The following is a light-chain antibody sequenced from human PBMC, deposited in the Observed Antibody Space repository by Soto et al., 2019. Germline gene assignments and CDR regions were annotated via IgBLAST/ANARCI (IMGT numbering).Light chain of an antibody. J-gene: IGKJ4*01. CDR2: YAS. CDR3: QQRSNWSLT. CDR1: RSVSSY. Sequence: EIVLTQSPATLSLSPGERATLSCRASRSVSSYLAWYQQKPGQAPRLLIYYASNRATGVPARFSGSGSGTDFTLTITILEPEDFAVYYCQQRSNWSLTFGGGTKVEIK. V-gene: IGKV3-11*01.